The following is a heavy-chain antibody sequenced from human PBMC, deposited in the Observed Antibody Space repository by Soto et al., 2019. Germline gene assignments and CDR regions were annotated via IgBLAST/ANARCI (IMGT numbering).Heavy chain of an antibody. D-gene: IGHD3-10*01. CDR3: VRGGGFITGGMVCFDP. CDR2: INHRGTT. V-gene: IGHV4-34*01. Sequence: SETLSLTCAVSGGSLRDHSWSWIRQSPGTGLQWIGEINHRGTTNYNPSLRSRVTISVDTSKNEFSLRLRSVTAADTAVYYCVRGGGFITGGMVCFDPWGQGTLVTVSS. J-gene: IGHJ5*02. CDR1: GGSLRDHS.